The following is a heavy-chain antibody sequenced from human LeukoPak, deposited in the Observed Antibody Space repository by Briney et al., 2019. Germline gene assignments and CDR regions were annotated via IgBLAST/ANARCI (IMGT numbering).Heavy chain of an antibody. CDR2: INHSGGT. J-gene: IGHJ4*02. CDR1: GGSFSGYY. V-gene: IGHV4-34*01. D-gene: IGHD3-22*01. CDR3: ARVGDSRVYYFDY. Sequence: SETLSLTCAVYGGSFSGYYWSWIRQPPGKGLEWIGEINHSGGTNYNPSLKSRVTISVDTSKNQFSLKLSSVTAADTAVYYCARVGDSRVYYFDYWGQGTLVTVSS.